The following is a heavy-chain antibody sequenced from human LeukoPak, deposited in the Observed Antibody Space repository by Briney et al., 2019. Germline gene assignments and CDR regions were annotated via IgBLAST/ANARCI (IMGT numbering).Heavy chain of an antibody. CDR1: GYTFTSYA. V-gene: IGHV1-18*01. CDR2: ISPYNGNT. Sequence: ASVKVSCKASGYTFTSYAISCVRRAPGQGLEWMGWISPYNGNTNYPQKLQGRVTMTTDTSTSTAYMELRSLRSDDTAVFYCAIDLGTYPELPLDYWGQGTLVTVSS. CDR3: AIDLGTYPELPLDY. J-gene: IGHJ4*02. D-gene: IGHD3-16*02.